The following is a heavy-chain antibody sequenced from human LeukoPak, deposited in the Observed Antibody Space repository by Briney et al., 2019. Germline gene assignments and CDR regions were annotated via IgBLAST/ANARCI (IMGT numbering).Heavy chain of an antibody. CDR3: ARDPKLYSGYDTGVTFDY. J-gene: IGHJ4*02. D-gene: IGHD5-12*01. Sequence: GRSLRLSCAASGFTFSSYAMHWVRQAPGKGLEWVAVISYDGSNKYYADSVKGRFTISRDNSKNTLYPQMNSLRAEDTAVYYCARDPKLYSGYDTGVTFDYWGQGTLVTVSS. CDR2: ISYDGSNK. CDR1: GFTFSSYA. V-gene: IGHV3-30-3*01.